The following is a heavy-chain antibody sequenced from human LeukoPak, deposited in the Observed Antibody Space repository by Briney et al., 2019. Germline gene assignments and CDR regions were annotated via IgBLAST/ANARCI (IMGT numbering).Heavy chain of an antibody. V-gene: IGHV3-53*01. Sequence: GGSLRLSCATSGFTFSTYEMNWVRQAPGKGLEWVSVIYTDGSTYYADSVKGRFTISRDTTSRDKAKNTLYLQMNSLSPEDTAVYYCARDAAAGGAIFDYWGQGTLVSVSS. J-gene: IGHJ4*02. CDR3: ARDAAAGGAIFDY. CDR1: GFTFSTYE. D-gene: IGHD6-13*01. CDR2: IYTDGST.